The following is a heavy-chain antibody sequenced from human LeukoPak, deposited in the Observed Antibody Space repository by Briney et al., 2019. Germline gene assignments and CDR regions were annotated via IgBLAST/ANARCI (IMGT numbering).Heavy chain of an antibody. V-gene: IGHV4-30-4*08. CDR2: IYYSGST. D-gene: IGHD6-13*01. J-gene: IGHJ4*02. CDR3: ARGGVMEQQLVY. Sequence: SETLSLTCTVSGGSISSGDYYWSWIRQPPGKGLEWIGYIYYSGSTYYNPSLKSRVTISVDRSKNQSSLKLSSVTAADTAVYYCARGGVMEQQLVYWGQGTLVTVSS. CDR1: GGSISSGDYY.